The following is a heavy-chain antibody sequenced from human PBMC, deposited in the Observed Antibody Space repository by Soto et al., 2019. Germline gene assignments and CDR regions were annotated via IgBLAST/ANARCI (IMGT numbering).Heavy chain of an antibody. V-gene: IGHV2-5*01. CDR1: GFSLSTTGVG. CDR3: SREGTIVPKFFDP. Sequence: QITLKESGPPLVKPTETLTLMCTFSGFSLSTTGVGVGWIRQPPGKALEWLALIYWNDDRRYSPSLKSRLTITKETSKNQAFHTMTNPDTVDKATYYCSREGTIVPKFFDPWGQGTLVTVSS. J-gene: IGHJ5*02. CDR2: IYWNDDR. D-gene: IGHD1-26*01.